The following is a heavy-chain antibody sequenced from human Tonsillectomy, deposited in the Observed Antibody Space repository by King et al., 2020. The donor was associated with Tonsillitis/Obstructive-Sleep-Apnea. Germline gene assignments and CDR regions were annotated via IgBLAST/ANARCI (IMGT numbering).Heavy chain of an antibody. CDR2: ISRNGGST. V-gene: IGHV3-64D*06. J-gene: IGHJ6*03. CDR1: GFTFSSYA. CDR3: VKGGRYYYYYMDV. Sequence: VQLVESGGGLVQPGGSLRLSCSASGFTFSSYAMHWVRQAPGKGLEYVSAISRNGGSTYYADSVKGRFTISRDNSKNTLYLQMSSLRAEDTAVYYCVKGGRYYYYYMDVWGKGTTVTVSS.